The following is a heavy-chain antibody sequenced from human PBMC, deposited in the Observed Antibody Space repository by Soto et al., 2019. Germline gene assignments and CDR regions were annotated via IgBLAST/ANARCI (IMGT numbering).Heavy chain of an antibody. D-gene: IGHD1-26*01. CDR1: GFSFSSFA. J-gene: IGHJ6*04. CDR2: IGDSGAST. V-gene: IGHV3-23*01. Sequence: EVLLLESGGGLVQPGGSLRLSCEASGFSFSSFAMNWVRQAPGKGLEWVSAIGDSGASTYYADSVKGRFTISRDNSRNTLYLQLTSLRAEDTAVYCCAKGVELDVWGNGTTVTVSS. CDR3: AKGVELDV.